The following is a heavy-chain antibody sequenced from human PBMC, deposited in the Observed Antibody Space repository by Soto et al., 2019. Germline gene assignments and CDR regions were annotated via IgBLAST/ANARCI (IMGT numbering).Heavy chain of an antibody. CDR3: ACLNGYNRYFDH. D-gene: IGHD5-12*01. CDR2: IFDTGNT. CDR1: GGSLSVGGCS. Sequence: QLLLVESGSGLVRPSEALSLSCNVSGGSLSVGGCSWAWIRLPVGKGLEWIGYIFDTGNTYFSASHKSRLSISVDTSRNLSPMQIASVTAADTAMYYCACLNGYNRYFDHWGRGTLVTVSS. V-gene: IGHV4-30-2*01. J-gene: IGHJ2*01.